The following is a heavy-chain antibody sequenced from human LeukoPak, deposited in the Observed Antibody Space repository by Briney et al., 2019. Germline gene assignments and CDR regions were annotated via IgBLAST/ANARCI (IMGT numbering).Heavy chain of an antibody. Sequence: SETLSLTCTVSGGSISSYYWSWIRQPPGKGLEWIGYIYYSGSTNYNPSLKSRVTISVDTSKNQFSLKLSSVTAADTAVYYCARVGSGYEDYYYYYMDVWGQGTMVTVSS. D-gene: IGHD5-12*01. CDR1: GGSISSYY. J-gene: IGHJ6*03. CDR3: ARVGSGYEDYYYYYMDV. V-gene: IGHV4-59*01. CDR2: IYYSGST.